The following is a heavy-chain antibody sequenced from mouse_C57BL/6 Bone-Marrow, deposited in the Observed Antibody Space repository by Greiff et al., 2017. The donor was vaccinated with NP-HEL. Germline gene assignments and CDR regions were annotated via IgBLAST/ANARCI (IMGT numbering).Heavy chain of an antibody. D-gene: IGHD1-1*01. Sequence: EVQRVESGGGLVKPGGSLKLSCAASGFTFSDYGMHWVRQAPEKGLEWVAYISSGSSTIYYADTAKGRFTISRDNAKNTLFLQMTSLRSEDTAMYYCARGYYYGSYYYAMDYWGQGTSVTVSS. J-gene: IGHJ4*01. CDR3: ARGYYYGSYYYAMDY. CDR2: ISSGSSTI. CDR1: GFTFSDYG. V-gene: IGHV5-17*01.